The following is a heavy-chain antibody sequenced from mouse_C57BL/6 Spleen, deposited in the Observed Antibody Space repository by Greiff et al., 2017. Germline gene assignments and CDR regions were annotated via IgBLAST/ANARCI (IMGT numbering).Heavy chain of an antibody. V-gene: IGHV1-26*01. CDR3: AKEGRYGNYPYYFDY. CDR1: GYTFTDYY. Sequence: EVQLQQSGPELVKPGASVKISCKASGYTFTDYYMNWVKQSHGKSLEWIGDINPNNGGTSYNQKFKGKATLTVDKSSSTAYMELRSLTSEDSAVYYCAKEGRYGNYPYYFDYWGQGTTLTVSS. J-gene: IGHJ2*01. D-gene: IGHD2-10*02. CDR2: INPNNGGT.